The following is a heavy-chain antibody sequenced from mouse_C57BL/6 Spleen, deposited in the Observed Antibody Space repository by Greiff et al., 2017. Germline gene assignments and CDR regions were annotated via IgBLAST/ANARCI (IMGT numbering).Heavy chain of an antibody. CDR3: ARSTTVGDDY. CDR2: ISYDGSN. J-gene: IGHJ2*01. Sequence: EVHLVESGPGLVKPSQSLSLTCSVTGYSITSGYYWNWIRQFPGNKLEWMGYISYDGSNNYNPSLKNRISITRDTSKNQFFLKLNSVTTEDTATYYCARSTTVGDDYWGQGTTLTVSS. CDR1: GYSITSGYY. V-gene: IGHV3-6*01. D-gene: IGHD1-1*01.